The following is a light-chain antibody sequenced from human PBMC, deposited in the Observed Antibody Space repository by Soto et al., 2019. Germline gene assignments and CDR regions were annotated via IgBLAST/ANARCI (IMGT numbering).Light chain of an antibody. CDR1: SSDVGGYDF. CDR3: CSYAGSFTWV. J-gene: IGLJ3*02. Sequence: QSVLTQHRSVSGSPGQSVTISCTGTSSDVGGYDFVSWYQQHPGKAPKLMISDVSKRPSGVPDRFSGSKSGNTASLTISGLQAEDEADYYCCSYAGSFTWVFGGGTKLTVL. CDR2: DVS. V-gene: IGLV2-11*01.